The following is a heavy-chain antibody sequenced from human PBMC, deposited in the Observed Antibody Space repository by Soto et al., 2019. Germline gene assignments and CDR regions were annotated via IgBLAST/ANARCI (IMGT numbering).Heavy chain of an antibody. J-gene: IGHJ6*02. Sequence: QVQLVQSGAEVKNPGSSVKVSCKASGDTFSRHNINWVRQAPGQGLEWMGRIIPTLGKPNYAQKFQGRVTISADMSSTTSYMDLHSLRSDDTAVYYCARDTTTLPYYFGMDVWGQGTTVNVSS. CDR1: GDTFSRHN. V-gene: IGHV1-69*08. CDR2: IIPTLGKP. D-gene: IGHD4-4*01. CDR3: ARDTTTLPYYFGMDV.